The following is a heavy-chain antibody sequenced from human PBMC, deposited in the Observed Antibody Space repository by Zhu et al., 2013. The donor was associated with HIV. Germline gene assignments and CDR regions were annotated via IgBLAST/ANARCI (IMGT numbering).Heavy chain of an antibody. CDR2: ISTYYGHT. J-gene: IGHJ6*03. D-gene: IGHD2-2*01. CDR3: TRGPGYCSSTSCSDYYYSMDV. CDR1: GYIFSHYG. V-gene: IGHV1-18*01. Sequence: QVQLMQSGAEVKKPGASVKVSCKASGYIFSHYGISWVRQAPGRGLEWVGWISTYYGHTNYAERLQGRLTMTTDTSTSTAYMELRSLKSDDTAIYYCTRGPGYCSSTSCSDYYYSMDVWGQRDHGHRLL.